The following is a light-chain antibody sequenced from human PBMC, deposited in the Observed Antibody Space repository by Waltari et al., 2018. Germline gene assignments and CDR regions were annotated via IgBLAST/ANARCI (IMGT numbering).Light chain of an antibody. V-gene: IGKV1-39*01. CDR2: AAS. Sequence: DIQLTQSPSTLSASLGDRVTITCRASQSVKNFLNWYQQKPGKAPKLLIFAASNLQSGVPSRFSGSGSETVFILTISSLQPEDFATYYCQQSNSANTFGQGTKLDIK. CDR3: QQSNSANT. CDR1: QSVKNF. J-gene: IGKJ2*01.